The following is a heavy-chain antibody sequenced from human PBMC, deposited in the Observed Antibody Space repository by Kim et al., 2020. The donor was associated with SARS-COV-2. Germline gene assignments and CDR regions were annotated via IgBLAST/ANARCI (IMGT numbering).Heavy chain of an antibody. V-gene: IGHV1-69*01. D-gene: IGHD5-12*01. Sequence: FPGRVTITADESTSTAYMGLSSLRSEDTAVYYCAREQGDGYNSGYYGMDVWGQGTTVTVSS. CDR3: AREQGDGYNSGYYGMDV. J-gene: IGHJ6*02.